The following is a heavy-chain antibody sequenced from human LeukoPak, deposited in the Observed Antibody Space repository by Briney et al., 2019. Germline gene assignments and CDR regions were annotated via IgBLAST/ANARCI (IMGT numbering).Heavy chain of an antibody. J-gene: IGHJ4*02. Sequence: PGGSLRLSCVASGFTFSSYAMNWVRQAPGEGLEWVSVIGGGGSSTFYADSVKGRFTISRDNSKNTLYLQMNSLRDEDTAVYYCAKSYSYGLNSFDHWGQGTLVTVSS. CDR2: IGGGGSST. CDR3: AKSYSYGLNSFDH. CDR1: GFTFSSYA. V-gene: IGHV3-23*01. D-gene: IGHD5-18*01.